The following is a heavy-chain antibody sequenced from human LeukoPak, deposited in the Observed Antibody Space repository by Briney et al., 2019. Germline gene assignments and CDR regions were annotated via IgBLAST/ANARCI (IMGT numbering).Heavy chain of an antibody. CDR3: AAEQWLVTVL. D-gene: IGHD6-19*01. CDR2: IYTSGST. V-gene: IGHV4-61*02. Sequence: SQTLSLTXTVSGGSISSGSYYWSWIRQPAGKGLEWIGRIYTSGSTNYNPSLKSRVTISVDTSKNQFSLKLSSVTAADTAVYYCAAEQWLVTVLWGQGTLVTVSS. CDR1: GGSISSGSYY. J-gene: IGHJ4*02.